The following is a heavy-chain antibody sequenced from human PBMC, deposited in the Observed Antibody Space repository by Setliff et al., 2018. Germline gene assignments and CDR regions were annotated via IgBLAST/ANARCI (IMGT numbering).Heavy chain of an antibody. CDR2: INHSGSP. J-gene: IGHJ4*02. CDR1: GDSFSDYY. CDR3: RVWVTMIEVDS. Sequence: SETLSLTCAVYGDSFSDYYWSWIRQPPGKGLEWIEEINHSGSPNYNPSLKSRVTMSVDTSKNQFSLKLTSVTAADTAVYYCRVWVTMIEVDSWAQGTLVTVSS. D-gene: IGHD3-22*01. V-gene: IGHV4-34*01.